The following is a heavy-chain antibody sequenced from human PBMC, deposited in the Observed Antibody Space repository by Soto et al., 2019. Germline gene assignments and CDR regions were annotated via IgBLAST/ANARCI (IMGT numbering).Heavy chain of an antibody. Sequence: GGSLRLSGTTSGLTFRNHSMTWVRQAPDKGLEWVSTISDSGVNTHYADSVKRRFPISRDNSRNTLYLQMNSLRGEDTAVYYCVSWVYARFDYWGQGTVVTFSS. J-gene: IGHJ4*02. CDR3: VSWVYARFDY. V-gene: IGHV3-23*01. CDR1: GLTFRNHS. CDR2: ISDSGVNT. D-gene: IGHD2-8*01.